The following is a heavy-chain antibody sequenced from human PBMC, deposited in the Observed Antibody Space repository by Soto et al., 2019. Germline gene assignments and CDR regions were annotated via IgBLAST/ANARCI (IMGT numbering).Heavy chain of an antibody. CDR2: IYWNDEK. V-gene: IGHV2-5*01. Sequence: QITLKESGPTLVKPTQTLTLTCTFSGFSLSTSGVAVGWIRQPPGKALEWLALIYWNDEKRYSPSLKTRLTITEATSKNQVVLTMTNVDLVDTATYYCVHIYYDSSGCLSSIDYWGQGTLVTVSS. J-gene: IGHJ4*02. D-gene: IGHD3-22*01. CDR3: VHIYYDSSGCLSSIDY. CDR1: GFSLSTSGVA.